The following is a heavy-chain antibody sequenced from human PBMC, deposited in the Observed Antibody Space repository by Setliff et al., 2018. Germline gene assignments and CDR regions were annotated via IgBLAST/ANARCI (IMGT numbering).Heavy chain of an antibody. J-gene: IGHJ6*03. CDR2: TIPSFGST. Sequence: SVKVSCKASGGTFRSYGISWVRQAPGQGLEWMGGTIPSFGSTNYAQKFQDRVTIITDESTSTAYMELSSLRTEDTAVYYCAREGVDTRSSTDYRYYMDVWGEGTTVTVSS. V-gene: IGHV1-69*05. CDR1: GGTFRSYG. D-gene: IGHD5-18*01. CDR3: AREGVDTRSSTDYRYYMDV.